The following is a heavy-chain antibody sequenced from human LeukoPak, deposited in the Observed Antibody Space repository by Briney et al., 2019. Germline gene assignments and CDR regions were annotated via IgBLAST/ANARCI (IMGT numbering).Heavy chain of an antibody. CDR2: IWYDGSNK. CDR3: ARDRGYGGQSPDY. V-gene: IGHV3-33*01. J-gene: IGHJ4*02. CDR1: GFTFSSYG. D-gene: IGHD1-26*01. Sequence: GSLRLSCAASGFTFSSYGMHWVRQAPGKGLEWVAVIWYDGSNKYYADSVKGRFTISRDNSKNTLYLQMNSLRAEDTAVYYCARDRGYGGQSPDYWGQGTLVTVSS.